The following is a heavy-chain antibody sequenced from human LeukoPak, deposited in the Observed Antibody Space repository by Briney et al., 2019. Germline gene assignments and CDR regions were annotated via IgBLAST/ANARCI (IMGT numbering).Heavy chain of an antibody. J-gene: IGHJ4*02. V-gene: IGHV6-1*01. Sequence: SQTLSLTCVISGDSVSSNSAAWNWIRQSPSRGLEWLGRTYFRSKWYNDYAVSVKSRITINPDTSKNQFSLQLNSVTPEDTAVYYCARDRDEYYVSGSHLFFDYWGQGTLVTVSS. CDR3: ARDRDEYYVSGSHLFFDY. D-gene: IGHD3-10*01. CDR1: GDSVSSNSAA. CDR2: TYFRSKWYN.